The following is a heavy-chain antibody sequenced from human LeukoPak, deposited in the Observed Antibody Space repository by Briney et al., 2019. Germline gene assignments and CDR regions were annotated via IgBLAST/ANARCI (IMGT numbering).Heavy chain of an antibody. V-gene: IGHV4-4*09. Sequence: SETLSLTCTVSGGSISNFYWSWIRQPPGKGLEWIGYIYTSGSTNYNPSLKSRVTMSVDTSKNQFSLKLSSVTAADTAVYYCARGRRIYYYYGMDVWGQGTTVTVSS. D-gene: IGHD6-25*01. J-gene: IGHJ6*02. CDR2: IYTSGST. CDR3: ARGRRIYYYYGMDV. CDR1: GGSISNFY.